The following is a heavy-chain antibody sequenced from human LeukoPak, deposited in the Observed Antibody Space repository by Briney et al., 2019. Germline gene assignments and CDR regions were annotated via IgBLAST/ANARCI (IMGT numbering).Heavy chain of an antibody. CDR1: GYTFTGYY. CDR2: INPNSGGT. Sequence: ASVKVSCKASGYTFTGYYMHWVRQAPGQGLEWMGWINPNSGGTNYAQKFQGRVTMTRDTSISTAYMELSRLRSDDTAVYYCAKAEWYSSSSYRFDYWGQGTLVTVSS. D-gene: IGHD6-6*01. V-gene: IGHV1-2*02. J-gene: IGHJ4*02. CDR3: AKAEWYSSSSYRFDY.